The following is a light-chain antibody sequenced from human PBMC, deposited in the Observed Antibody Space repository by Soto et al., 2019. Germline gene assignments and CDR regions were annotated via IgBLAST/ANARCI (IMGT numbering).Light chain of an antibody. Sequence: EIVLTQSPGTLSLSPGGRATLSCMASQSVTRNYLAWYQHRPGQPPRLLIYGASSRAIGIPDRFSGSGSGTDFTLTISRLEPEDFAVYYCQQYGSSPPYTFGQGTKLEIK. CDR3: QQYGSSPPYT. V-gene: IGKV3-20*01. J-gene: IGKJ2*01. CDR2: GAS. CDR1: QSVTRNY.